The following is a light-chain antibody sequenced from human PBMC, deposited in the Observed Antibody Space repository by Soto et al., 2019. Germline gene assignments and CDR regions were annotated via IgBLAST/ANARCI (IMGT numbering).Light chain of an antibody. V-gene: IGKV3-20*01. CDR2: GAS. Sequence: EIVLTQSPGTLSLSPGERDTLSCRASQSVSSGYLAWYQQRPGQAPRLLIYGASRRATDIPDRFSGSGSGTEFTLTISRLEPEDFVMYYCQQYGTSPRTFGQGTKVDIK. CDR3: QQYGTSPRT. J-gene: IGKJ1*01. CDR1: QSVSSGY.